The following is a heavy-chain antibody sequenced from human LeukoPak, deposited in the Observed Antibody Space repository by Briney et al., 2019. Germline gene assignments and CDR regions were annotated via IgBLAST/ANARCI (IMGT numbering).Heavy chain of an antibody. CDR2: IWYDGSHK. Sequence: PGGSLRLSCGASGFTFSSYGMNWLRQAPGKGLEWVAVIWYDGSHKYYADSAKGRFTISRDNSKNTVSLQMDSLRVEDTALYYCARGLGGCGDRFCSYYFDHWGQGIQVTVSS. D-gene: IGHD2-21*02. CDR1: GFTFSSYG. V-gene: IGHV3-33*01. CDR3: ARGLGGCGDRFCSYYFDH. J-gene: IGHJ4*02.